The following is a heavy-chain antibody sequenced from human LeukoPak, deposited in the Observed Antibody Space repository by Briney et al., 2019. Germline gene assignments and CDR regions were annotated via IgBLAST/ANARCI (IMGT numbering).Heavy chain of an antibody. V-gene: IGHV4-34*01. J-gene: IGHJ5*02. Sequence: PPETLSLTCAVYGGSFSGYYWSWIRQPPGEGLEWIGGINHSGSTNYNPSLKSRVTISVDTSKNQFSLKLSSVTAADTAVYYCARDGYYDSSGFSAWGQGTLVTVSS. CDR1: GGSFSGYY. D-gene: IGHD3-22*01. CDR2: INHSGST. CDR3: ARDGYYDSSGFSA.